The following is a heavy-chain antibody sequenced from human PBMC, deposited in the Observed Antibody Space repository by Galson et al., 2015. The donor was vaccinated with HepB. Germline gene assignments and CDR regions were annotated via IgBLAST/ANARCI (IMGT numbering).Heavy chain of an antibody. CDR1: GYTFTSYG. CDR3: ARKSDYYDSSGYYLDAFDI. CDR2: ISAYNGNT. J-gene: IGHJ3*02. V-gene: IGHV1-18*01. Sequence: SVKVSCKASGYTFTSYGISWVRQAPGQGLEWMGWISAYNGNTNYAQKLQGRVTMTTDTSTSTAYMELRSLRSDDTAVYYCARKSDYYDSSGYYLDAFDIWGQGTMVTVSS. D-gene: IGHD3-22*01.